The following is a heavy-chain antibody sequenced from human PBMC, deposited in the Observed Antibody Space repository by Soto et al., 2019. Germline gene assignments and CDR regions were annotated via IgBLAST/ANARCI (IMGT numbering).Heavy chain of an antibody. CDR1: GGSMSSSNW. D-gene: IGHD4-17*01. Sequence: QVQLQESGPGLVKPSGTLSLTCTVSGGSMSSSNWWNWVRQPPGKGLEWIGEAHHSGRTNYNPSLKSRVNISVDKSKIHFSLKLSSVTAADTAVYYCARSEDTVLDYWGQGTLVTVSS. CDR2: AHHSGRT. CDR3: ARSEDTVLDY. J-gene: IGHJ4*02. V-gene: IGHV4-4*02.